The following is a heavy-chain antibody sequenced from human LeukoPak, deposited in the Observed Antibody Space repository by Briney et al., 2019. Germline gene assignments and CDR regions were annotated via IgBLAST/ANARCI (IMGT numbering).Heavy chain of an antibody. CDR3: ARSGYYYGSGSYWFDP. J-gene: IGHJ5*02. CDR1: GYSISSGYY. Sequence: SETLSPTCTVSGYSISSGYYWGWIRQPPGKGLEWIGSIYHSGSTYYNPSLKSRVTISVDTSKNQFSLKLSSVTAADTAVYYCARSGYYYGSGSYWFDPWGQGTLVTVSS. D-gene: IGHD3-10*01. V-gene: IGHV4-38-2*02. CDR2: IYHSGST.